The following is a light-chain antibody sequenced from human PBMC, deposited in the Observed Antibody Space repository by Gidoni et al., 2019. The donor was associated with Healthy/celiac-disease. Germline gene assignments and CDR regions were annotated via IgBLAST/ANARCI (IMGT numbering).Light chain of an antibody. CDR1: QSVSSN. Sequence: EIVMTQSPATLSVSPGGRATLSCRASQSVSSNLAWYQQKPGQAPRLLVYGASTRATGIPARFSGSGSWTEFTLTICSLQSEDFAVYYCQQNNNWPLTFGGGIKVEIK. CDR3: QQNNNWPLT. CDR2: GAS. J-gene: IGKJ4*01. V-gene: IGKV3-15*01.